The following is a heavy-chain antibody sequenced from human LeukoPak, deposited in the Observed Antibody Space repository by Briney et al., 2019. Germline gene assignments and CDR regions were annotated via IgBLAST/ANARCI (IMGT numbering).Heavy chain of an antibody. Sequence: ASVKVSCKASGYTFTGYYMHWVRQAPGQGLEWMGWINPNSGGTNYAQKFQGRVTMTRDTSISTAYMELSRLRSDDTGVYYCAIAEGDTAMVTDWFDPWGQGTLVTVSS. J-gene: IGHJ5*02. D-gene: IGHD5-18*01. CDR2: INPNSGGT. CDR1: GYTFTGYY. V-gene: IGHV1-2*02. CDR3: AIAEGDTAMVTDWFDP.